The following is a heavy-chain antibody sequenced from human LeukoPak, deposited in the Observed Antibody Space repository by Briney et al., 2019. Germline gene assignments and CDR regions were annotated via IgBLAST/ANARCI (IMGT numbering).Heavy chain of an antibody. Sequence: GASVKVSCKASGYTFTSYAMHWVRQAPGQRLEWMGWINAGNGNTKYSQKFRGRVTITRDTSASTAYMELSSLRSEDTAVYYCARDLVATVGFDYWGQGTLVTVSS. V-gene: IGHV1-3*01. CDR3: ARDLVATVGFDY. CDR1: GYTFTSYA. CDR2: INAGNGNT. J-gene: IGHJ4*02. D-gene: IGHD5-12*01.